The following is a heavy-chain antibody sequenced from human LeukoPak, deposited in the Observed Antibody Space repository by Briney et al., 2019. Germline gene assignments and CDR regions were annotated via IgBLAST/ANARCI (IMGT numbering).Heavy chain of an antibody. D-gene: IGHD3-22*01. CDR2: ISGYNGDT. V-gene: IGHV1-18*01. Sequence: ASVKVSCKASGYTFTSYGISWVRQAPGQGLEWMGWISGYNGDTDYEQKFQGRVTMTTDTSTSTAYMEVRSLRSDDTAVYYCARGYLLDSRGYYYVSDYWGQGTLVTVSS. CDR1: GYTFTSYG. J-gene: IGHJ4*02. CDR3: ARGYLLDSRGYYYVSDY.